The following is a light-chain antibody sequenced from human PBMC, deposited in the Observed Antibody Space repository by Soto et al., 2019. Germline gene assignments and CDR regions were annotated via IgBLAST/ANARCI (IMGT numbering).Light chain of an antibody. CDR1: QSISSW. CDR3: LQYNSYPFT. CDR2: DAS. J-gene: IGKJ3*01. V-gene: IGKV1-5*01. Sequence: DTPMTQSPSTLSASVGDRVTITCRASQSISSWLAWYQQKPGKAPKLLIYDASSLESGVPSRFRGSGSGTEFTLTISSLQPDDFATYYCLQYNSYPFTFGPGTKVDIK.